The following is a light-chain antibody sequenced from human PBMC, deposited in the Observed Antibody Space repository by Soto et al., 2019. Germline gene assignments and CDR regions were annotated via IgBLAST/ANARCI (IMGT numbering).Light chain of an antibody. J-gene: IGLJ3*02. CDR2: EGN. V-gene: IGLV2-23*01. CDR3: CSYTDGSSLL. Sequence: QSALTQPASVSESPGQSISISCGGGRNDIGTYNLVSWYQQHPGKAPELIIYEGNKRPSGVSNRFSGSRSGNTASLTISGLQAEDEADYYCCSYTDGSSLLFGGGTKVTVL. CDR1: RNDIGTYNL.